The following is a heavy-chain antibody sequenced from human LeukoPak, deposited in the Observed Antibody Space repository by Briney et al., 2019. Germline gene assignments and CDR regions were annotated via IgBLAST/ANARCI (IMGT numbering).Heavy chain of an antibody. J-gene: IGHJ4*02. CDR2: INPSGGST. CDR3: AKAVSHSYFDF. CDR1: GFTFSNYA. V-gene: IGHV3-23*01. D-gene: IGHD6-19*01. Sequence: GGSLRLSCAASGFTFSNYAMNWVRQAPGTGLEWVSDINPSGGSTYYADSVKGRFTISRDNSKNTLYLQMNSLRAEDTALYFCAKAVSHSYFDFWGQGTLVTVSA.